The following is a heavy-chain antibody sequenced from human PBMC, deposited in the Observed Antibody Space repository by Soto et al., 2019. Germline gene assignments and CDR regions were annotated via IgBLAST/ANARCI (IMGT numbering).Heavy chain of an antibody. J-gene: IGHJ6*02. Sequence: PGESLKISCKASGYSFTSYWIGWVRQMPGKGLEWMGIIYPGDSDTRYSPSFQGQVTIPADKSINTAYLQWSSLKASDTAMYFCARVYCSGGSCYSAYYYGMDVWGQGTTVTVSS. V-gene: IGHV5-51*01. CDR2: IYPGDSDT. CDR3: ARVYCSGGSCYSAYYYGMDV. CDR1: GYSFTSYW. D-gene: IGHD2-15*01.